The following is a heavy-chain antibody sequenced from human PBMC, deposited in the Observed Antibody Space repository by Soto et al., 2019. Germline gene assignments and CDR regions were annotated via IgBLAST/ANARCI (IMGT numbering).Heavy chain of an antibody. V-gene: IGHV1-18*04. CDR3: ARDLLSDMDGKNWFDP. Sequence: GALVKVSCKASGYTFTSYGISWVRQAPGQGLEWMGWISAYNGNTNYAQKLQGRVTMTTDTSTSTAYMELRSLGSDDTAVYYCARDLLSDMDGKNWFDPWGQGTLVTVSS. J-gene: IGHJ5*02. CDR2: ISAYNGNT. CDR1: GYTFTSYG.